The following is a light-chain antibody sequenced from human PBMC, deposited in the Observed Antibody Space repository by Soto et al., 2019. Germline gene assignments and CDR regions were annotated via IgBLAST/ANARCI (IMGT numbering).Light chain of an antibody. CDR2: DAS. V-gene: IGKV1-5*02. CDR3: QQYHNYPWT. J-gene: IGKJ1*01. CDR1: QSISSW. Sequence: QLTQGPCTESRVLLRSLSLLLLASQSISSWLAWYQQKPGKAPKLLIYDASSLESGVPSRFSGSGSGTEFTLAISSLQPDDFASYYCQQYHNYPWTFGLGTKVDIK.